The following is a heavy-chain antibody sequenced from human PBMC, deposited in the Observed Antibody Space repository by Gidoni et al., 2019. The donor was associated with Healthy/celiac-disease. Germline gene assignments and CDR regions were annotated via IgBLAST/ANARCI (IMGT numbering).Heavy chain of an antibody. CDR2: INPNSGGT. V-gene: IGHV1-2*02. CDR3: ARDPLIVVVIPHYYYYYGMDV. J-gene: IGHJ6*02. D-gene: IGHD3-22*01. CDR1: GYTFTGYS. Sequence: QVQLVQSGAEVKKPGASVKVSCKASGYTFTGYSMHWGRQAPGQGLEWMGWINPNSGGTNYAQKFQGRVTMTRDTSISTAYMELSRLRSDDTAVYYCARDPLIVVVIPHYYYYYGMDVWGQGTTVTVSS.